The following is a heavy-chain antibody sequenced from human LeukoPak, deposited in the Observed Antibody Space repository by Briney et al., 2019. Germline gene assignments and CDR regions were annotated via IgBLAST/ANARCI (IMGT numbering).Heavy chain of an antibody. Sequence: GASVKVSCKASGYTFTSYYMHWVRQAPGQGLEWMGIINPSGGSTSYAQKFQGRVTMTRDTSTSTVYMELSSLRSEDTAVYYCARASDAYYYYYGMDVWGQGTTVTVSS. CDR3: ARASDAYYYYYGMDV. V-gene: IGHV1-46*01. J-gene: IGHJ6*02. CDR1: GYTFTSYY. CDR2: INPSGGST.